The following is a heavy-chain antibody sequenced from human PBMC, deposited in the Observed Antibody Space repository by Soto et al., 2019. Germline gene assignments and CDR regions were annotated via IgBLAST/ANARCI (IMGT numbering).Heavy chain of an antibody. CDR2: IWYDGSNK. Sequence: QVQLVESGGGVVQPGRSLRLSCAASGFTFSSYGMHWVRQAPGKGLEWVAVIWYDGSNKYYADSVKGRFTISRDNSKNTXXLQMNSLRAEDTAVYYCAREQWMAGGGTYDDGMDVWGQGTTVTVSS. J-gene: IGHJ6*02. V-gene: IGHV3-33*01. D-gene: IGHD6-19*01. CDR1: GFTFSSYG. CDR3: AREQWMAGGGTYDDGMDV.